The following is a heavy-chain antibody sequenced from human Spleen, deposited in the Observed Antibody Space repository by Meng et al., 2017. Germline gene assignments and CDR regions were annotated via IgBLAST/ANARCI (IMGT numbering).Heavy chain of an antibody. V-gene: IGHV3-11*01. J-gene: IGHJ4*02. CDR2: LSPSGSTI. CDR1: GFTFSYYH. CDR3: ANFYGGNNY. Sequence: QVQVVESGGGLVKPGEPLRLACAASGFTFSYYHMNWIRQAPGRGLEWISYLSPSGSTIYYADSVKGRFTISRDNAKNSLYLQMNSLRAEDTAIYYCANFYGGNNYWGQGSLVTVSS. D-gene: IGHD4-23*01.